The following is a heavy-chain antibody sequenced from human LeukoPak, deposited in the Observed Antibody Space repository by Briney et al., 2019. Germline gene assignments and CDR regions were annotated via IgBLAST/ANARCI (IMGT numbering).Heavy chain of an antibody. V-gene: IGHV1-2*02. J-gene: IGHJ4*02. Sequence: GASVKVSCKASGYTFTGYCIYWVRQAPGQGLEWMGWINPNSGGTNYAQKFQGRVTMTRDTSITTVYMEISRLTSDDTALFYCAVASGDYWGQGTLVTVSS. CDR3: AVASGDY. CDR2: INPNSGGT. D-gene: IGHD3-10*01. CDR1: GYTFTGYC.